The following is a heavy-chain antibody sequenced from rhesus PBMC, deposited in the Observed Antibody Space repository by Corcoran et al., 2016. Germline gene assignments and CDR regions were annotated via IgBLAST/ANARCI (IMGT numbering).Heavy chain of an antibody. CDR3: ARVAGVIINWYFDL. CDR1: GGSISDDYY. D-gene: IGHD3-34*01. CDR2: NYGSGGGT. Sequence: QVQLQESGPGLVKPSETLSLTCAVSGGSISDDYYWSWIRQPPGKGLEWIGYNYGSGGGTKYNPSLKNRVTISIATSKNQFSLKLSSVTAADTAVYYCARVAGVIINWYFDLWGPGTPITISS. V-gene: IGHV4-106*01. J-gene: IGHJ2*01.